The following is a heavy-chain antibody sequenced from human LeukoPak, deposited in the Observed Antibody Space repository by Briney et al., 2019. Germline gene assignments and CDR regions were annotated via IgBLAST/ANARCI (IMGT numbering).Heavy chain of an antibody. Sequence: SVKVSFKASGGTFSSYAISWVRQAPGQGLEWMGGIIPIFGTANYAQKFQGRVTITADESTSTAYMELSSLRSEDTAVYYCARVVAATAPFDYWGQGTLVTVSS. J-gene: IGHJ4*02. D-gene: IGHD6-19*01. CDR3: ARVVAATAPFDY. CDR1: GGTFSSYA. CDR2: IIPIFGTA. V-gene: IGHV1-69*01.